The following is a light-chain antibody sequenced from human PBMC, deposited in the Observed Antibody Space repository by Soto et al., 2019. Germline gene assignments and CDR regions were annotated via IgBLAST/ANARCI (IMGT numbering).Light chain of an antibody. J-gene: IGKJ5*01. V-gene: IGKV3-15*01. CDR1: QSVSSN. CDR2: DAY. Sequence: EIVMTQSPATLSVSPGERATISCRASQSVSSNLAWYQQKPGQAPRLLLYDAYTRATVIPARFSGSGSGTEFTLTISSLQSEDFAVYYCQQYNDWPPITCGQGTRLEIK. CDR3: QQYNDWPPIT.